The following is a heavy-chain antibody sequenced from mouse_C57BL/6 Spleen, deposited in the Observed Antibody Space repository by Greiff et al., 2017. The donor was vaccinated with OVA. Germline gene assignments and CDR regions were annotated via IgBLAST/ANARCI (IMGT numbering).Heavy chain of an antibody. V-gene: IGHV1-54*01. J-gene: IGHJ3*01. CDR1: GYAFTNYL. D-gene: IGHD2-4*01. Sequence: QVQLKQSGAELVRPGTSVKVSCKASGYAFTNYLIEWVKQRPGQGLEWIGVINPGSGGTNYNEKFKGKATLTADKSSSTAYMQLSSLTSEDSAVYFCARRGDYDWFAYWGQGTLVTVSA. CDR2: INPGSGGT. CDR3: ARRGDYDWFAY.